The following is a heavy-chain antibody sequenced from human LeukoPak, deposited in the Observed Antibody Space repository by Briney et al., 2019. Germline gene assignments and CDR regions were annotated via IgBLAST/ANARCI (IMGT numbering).Heavy chain of an antibody. D-gene: IGHD6-13*01. V-gene: IGHV4-34*01. CDR2: INHSGST. J-gene: IGHJ6*02. CDR3: ARLHDPSSSWYDGYYYGMDV. CDR1: GGSFSGYY. Sequence: PSETLSLTCAVYGGSFSGYYWSWIRQPPGKGLEWIGEINHSGSTNYNPSLKSRVTISVDTSKNQFSLKLSSVTAADTAVYYCARLHDPSSSWYDGYYYGMDVWGQGTTVTVSS.